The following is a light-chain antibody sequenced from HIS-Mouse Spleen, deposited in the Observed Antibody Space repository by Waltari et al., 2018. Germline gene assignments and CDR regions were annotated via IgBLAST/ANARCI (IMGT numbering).Light chain of an antibody. CDR2: QDS. CDR3: QAWDSSTDVV. CDR1: KLGDKY. Sequence: SYELTQPPSVSVSPGQTASITCSGDKLGDKYACWYQPKPGQAPVLVIYQDSKRPPGIPERFSGSNSGNTATLTISGTQAMDEADYYCQAWDSSTDVVFGGGTKLTVL. V-gene: IGLV3-1*01. J-gene: IGLJ2*01.